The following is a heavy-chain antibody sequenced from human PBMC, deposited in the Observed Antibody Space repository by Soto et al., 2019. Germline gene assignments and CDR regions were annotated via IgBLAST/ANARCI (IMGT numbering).Heavy chain of an antibody. J-gene: IGHJ4*02. Sequence: QVQLVQSGAEVKKPGASVKVSCKASGYTFTSYGISWVRQAPGQGLEWMGWISAYNGNTNYAQKLQGRVTMTTDTSTSTGYMELRSLRSDDTAVYYCAGDGGYCSGGSCDNDYWGQGTLVTVSS. CDR2: ISAYNGNT. D-gene: IGHD2-15*01. V-gene: IGHV1-18*01. CDR3: AGDGGYCSGGSCDNDY. CDR1: GYTFTSYG.